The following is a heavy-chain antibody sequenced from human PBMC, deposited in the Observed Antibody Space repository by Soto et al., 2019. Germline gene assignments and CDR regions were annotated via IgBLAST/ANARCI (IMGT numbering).Heavy chain of an antibody. Sequence: GGSLRLSCAASGFTFSDHYMDWVRQAPGKGLEWVGRIRKKVNSYTTEYAASVKGRFTISRDDSENSLYLQMASLKTEDTAVYYCVRVHGSFYFDFWGQGTLVTVSS. J-gene: IGHJ4*02. V-gene: IGHV3-72*01. CDR2: IRKKVNSYTT. CDR1: GFTFSDHY. CDR3: VRVHGSFYFDF. D-gene: IGHD6-6*01.